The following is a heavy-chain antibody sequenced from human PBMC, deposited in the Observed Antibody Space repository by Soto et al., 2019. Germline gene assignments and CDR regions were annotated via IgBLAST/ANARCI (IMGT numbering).Heavy chain of an antibody. CDR3: AKHRGFVAGPFDS. CDR2: ISGNVGSTT. J-gene: IGHJ4*02. CDR1: GITFTNYA. D-gene: IGHD6-19*01. V-gene: IGHV3-23*01. Sequence: EVQLLESGGGLAQPGGSLRLSCAVSGITFTNYAMGWVRQAPGKGLEWVSGISGNVGSTTNYADAVKGRFTISRDNSKNILFLQMNSLRAEDTAVYYCAKHRGFVAGPFDSWGQGTPVIVSS.